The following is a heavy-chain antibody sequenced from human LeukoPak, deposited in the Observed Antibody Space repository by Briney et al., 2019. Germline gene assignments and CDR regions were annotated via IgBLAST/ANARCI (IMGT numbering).Heavy chain of an antibody. D-gene: IGHD3-10*01. J-gene: IGHJ5*02. Sequence: PSETRPLTCSVLGAPIGSIGINWAGTRHPPGRGLRGIGSIFYSGSTYYNPSLKSRLTISVDTSKNQFSLKLSSVTAADTAVYYCARAGGFTILRGAVNNWFDLWGQGTLVTVSS. CDR1: GAPIGSIGIN. V-gene: IGHV4-39*07. CDR2: IFYSGST. CDR3: ARAGGFTILRGAVNNWFDL.